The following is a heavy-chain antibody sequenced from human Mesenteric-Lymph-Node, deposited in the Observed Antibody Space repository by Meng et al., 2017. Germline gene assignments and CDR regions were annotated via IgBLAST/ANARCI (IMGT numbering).Heavy chain of an antibody. J-gene: IGHJ1*01. CDR2: IPHRGSS. CDR1: GGSISSGDYY. CDR3: LRGSGGSV. V-gene: IGHV4-30-4*01. D-gene: IGHD3-10*01. Sequence: QVQLQESAPGLVKPSQTRSLTCTVSGGSISSGDYYWSWIRQPPGKGLEWIGEIPHRGSSAYNPSLKSRVSMSIDKSKNQFSLKLTSVTAADTAVYHCLRGSGGSVWGQGTLVTVSS.